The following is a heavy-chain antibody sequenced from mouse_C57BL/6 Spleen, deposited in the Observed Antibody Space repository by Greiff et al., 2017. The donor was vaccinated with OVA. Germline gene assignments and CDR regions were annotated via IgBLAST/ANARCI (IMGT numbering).Heavy chain of an antibody. J-gene: IGHJ2*01. CDR2: ISDGGSYT. V-gene: IGHV5-4*01. Sequence: EVKLVESGGGLVKPGGSLKLSCAASGFTFSSYAMSWVRQTPEQRLEWVATISDGGSYTYSPDNVKGRFTISRDNAKNNLYLQMSHLKSEDTAMYYCARDKGNYFDYWGQGTTLTVSS. CDR1: GFTFSSYA. CDR3: ARDKGNYFDY.